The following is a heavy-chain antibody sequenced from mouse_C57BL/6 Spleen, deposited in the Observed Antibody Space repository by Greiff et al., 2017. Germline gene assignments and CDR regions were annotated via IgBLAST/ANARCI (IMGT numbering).Heavy chain of an antibody. J-gene: IGHJ2*01. Sequence: QVHVKQSGAELVKPGASVKISCKASGYAFSSYWMNWVKQRPGKGLEWIGQIYPGDGDTNYNGKFKGKATLTADKSSSTAYMQLSSLTSEDSAVYFCAREGYGSYFDYWGQGTTLTVSS. CDR1: GYAFSSYW. CDR2: IYPGDGDT. CDR3: AREGYGSYFDY. D-gene: IGHD2-14*01. V-gene: IGHV1-80*01.